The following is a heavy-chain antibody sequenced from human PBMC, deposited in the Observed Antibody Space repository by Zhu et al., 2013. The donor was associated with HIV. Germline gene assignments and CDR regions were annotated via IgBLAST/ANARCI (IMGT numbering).Heavy chain of an antibody. D-gene: IGHD1-26*01. CDR2: INPNSGDT. V-gene: IGHV1-2*02. J-gene: IGHJ4*02. CDR1: GYTFTGYY. CDR3: ARDPGSTGDY. Sequence: QVQLVQSGAEVKKPGASVKVSCKTSGYTFTGYYIHWVRQAPGQGLEWMGWINPNSGDTNYVQKFQGRVTVTRDTSISTAYMELSRLRSDDTAVYYCARDPGSTGDYWGQGNPGHRSPQ.